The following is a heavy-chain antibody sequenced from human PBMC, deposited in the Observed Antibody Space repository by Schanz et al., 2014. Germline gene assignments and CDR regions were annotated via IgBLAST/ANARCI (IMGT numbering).Heavy chain of an antibody. Sequence: EVQLAESGGGLVQPGGSLRLSCAASGFTFSGFWMTWVRQAPGKGLEWVANIKKDGSEKYYADSVKGRFTISGDSSKYTVYLQMNSLRADDTAVYYCAKGPYYYYYMDVWGNGTTVTVSS. V-gene: IGHV3-7*01. CDR2: IKKDGSEK. CDR3: AKGPYYYYYMDV. CDR1: GFTFSGFW. J-gene: IGHJ6*03.